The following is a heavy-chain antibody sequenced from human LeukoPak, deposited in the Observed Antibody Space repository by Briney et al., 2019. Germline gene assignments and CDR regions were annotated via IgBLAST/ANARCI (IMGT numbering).Heavy chain of an antibody. CDR1: GFTFSSYA. CDR3: AKGMGSRSRILRFFAFFDF. Sequence: GGSLRLSCAASGFTFSSYAMNWVRQAPGKGLEWVSGITDSGGSAYYADSVKGRFTISRDNSKNTLYLQMDRLRDEDTAVYYCAKGMGSRSRILRFFAFFDFWGQGTLVTVSS. V-gene: IGHV3-23*01. J-gene: IGHJ4*02. CDR2: ITDSGGSA. D-gene: IGHD3-3*01.